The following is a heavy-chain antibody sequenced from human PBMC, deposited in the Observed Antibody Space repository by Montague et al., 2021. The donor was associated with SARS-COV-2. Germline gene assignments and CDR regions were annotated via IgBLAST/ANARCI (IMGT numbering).Heavy chain of an antibody. CDR1: GGSLSGYY. D-gene: IGHD2-2*01. J-gene: IGHJ6*03. CDR3: ARARQDVVVPALGIGAYYYYYYMDV. CDR2: INHSGST. Sequence: SETLSLTCAVYGGSLSGYYWSWIRQPPGKGLEWIGEINHSGSTNXNPSLKSRVTISVDTSKNQFSLKLSSVTAADTAVYYCARARQDVVVPALGIGAYYYYYYMDVWGKGTTVTVSS. V-gene: IGHV4-34*01.